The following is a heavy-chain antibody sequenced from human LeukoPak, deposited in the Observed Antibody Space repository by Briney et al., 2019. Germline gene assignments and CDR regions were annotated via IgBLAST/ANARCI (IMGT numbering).Heavy chain of an antibody. CDR2: VHYSGRI. Sequence: PSETLSLTCTVSSGSISTSNYYWGWIRQPPGKGLEWIGTVHYSGRIYSSPSLKSRVTTSVDTSKNQFSLKLSSVTAADTAVYYCARHLYYYDSSGYSPYYFDYWGQGTLVTVSS. J-gene: IGHJ4*02. V-gene: IGHV4-39*01. CDR3: ARHLYYYDSSGYSPYYFDY. CDR1: SGSISTSNYY. D-gene: IGHD3-22*01.